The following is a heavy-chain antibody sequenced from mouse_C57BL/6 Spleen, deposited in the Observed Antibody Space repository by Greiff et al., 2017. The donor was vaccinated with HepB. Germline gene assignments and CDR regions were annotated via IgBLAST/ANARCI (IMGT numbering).Heavy chain of an antibody. CDR1: GYTFTDYN. V-gene: IGHV1-18*01. J-gene: IGHJ3*01. D-gene: IGHD1-1*01. Sequence: EVKLLESGPELVKPGASVKIPCKASGYTFTDYNMDWVKQSHGKSLEWIGDINPNNGGTIYNQKFKGKATLTVDKSSSTAYMELRSLTSEDTAVYYCARSGLNYYGSSSWFAYWGQGTLVTVSA. CDR2: INPNNGGT. CDR3: ARSGLNYYGSSSWFAY.